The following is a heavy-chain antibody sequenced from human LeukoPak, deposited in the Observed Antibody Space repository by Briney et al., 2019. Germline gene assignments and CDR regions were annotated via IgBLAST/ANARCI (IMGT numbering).Heavy chain of an antibody. CDR2: IIPILGIA. V-gene: IGHV1-69*04. D-gene: IGHD5-18*01. CDR1: GGTFSSYA. Sequence: SVHVSCKASGGTFSSYAISWVRQAPGQGLEWMGRIIPILGIANYAQKFQGRVTITADKSTSTAYMELSSLRSEDTAVYYCARVVPDTAMVFDPTSWFVPWVQGTLVTVSS. CDR3: ARVVPDTAMVFDPTSWFVP. J-gene: IGHJ5*02.